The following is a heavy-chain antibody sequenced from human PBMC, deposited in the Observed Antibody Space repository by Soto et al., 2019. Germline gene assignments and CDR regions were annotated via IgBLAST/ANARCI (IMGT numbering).Heavy chain of an antibody. V-gene: IGHV1-18*01. J-gene: IGHJ5*02. Sequence: QVQLVQSGAEVKKPGASVKVSCKASGYTFTSYGISWVRQAPGQGLEWMGWISAYNGNTNYAQKLQGRVTMTTDTSTSTAYKELRSLRSDDTAVYYCAGNPYGDYVGWFEPWGQGTLVTVSS. CDR1: GYTFTSYG. CDR3: AGNPYGDYVGWFEP. CDR2: ISAYNGNT. D-gene: IGHD4-17*01.